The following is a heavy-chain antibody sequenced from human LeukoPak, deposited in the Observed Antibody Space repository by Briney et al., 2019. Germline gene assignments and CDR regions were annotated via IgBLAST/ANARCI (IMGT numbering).Heavy chain of an antibody. Sequence: PSETLSLTCAVYGGSFSGYYWGWIRQPPGKGLEWIGEINHSGSTNYNPSLKSRVTISVDTSKNQFSLKLSSVTAADTAVYYCARVRRGSPDYWGQGTLVTVSS. CDR2: INHSGST. CDR1: GGSFSGYY. D-gene: IGHD1-26*01. V-gene: IGHV4-34*01. CDR3: ARVRRGSPDY. J-gene: IGHJ4*02.